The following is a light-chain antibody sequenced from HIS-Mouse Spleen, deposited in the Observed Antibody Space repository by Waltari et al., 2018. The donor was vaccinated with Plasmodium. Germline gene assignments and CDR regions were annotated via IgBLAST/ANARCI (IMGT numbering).Light chain of an antibody. J-gene: IGLJ2*01. V-gene: IGLV3-1*01. CDR2: QDS. CDR3: QAWDSSTAWV. Sequence: SYELTQPPSVSVSPGQTASITCSGDKLGDKYACWYQQQPGQSPVLVIYQDSKRPSGIPVRFSGSNSGNTATLTISGTQAMDEADYYCQAWDSSTAWVFGGGTKLTVL. CDR1: KLGDKY.